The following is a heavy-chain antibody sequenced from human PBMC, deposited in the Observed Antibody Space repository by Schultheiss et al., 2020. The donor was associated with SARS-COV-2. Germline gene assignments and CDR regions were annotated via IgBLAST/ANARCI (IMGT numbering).Heavy chain of an antibody. CDR1: GGSISSYY. J-gene: IGHJ4*02. CDR3: ARARYCTNGVCYSFDY. V-gene: IGHV4-34*01. CDR2: INHSGST. Sequence: SETLSLTCTVSGGSISSYYWTYIRQPPGKGLEWIGEINHSGSTNYIPSLKSRVTISVDTSKNQFSLKLSSVTAADTAVYYCARARYCTNGVCYSFDYWGQGTLVTVSS. D-gene: IGHD2-8*01.